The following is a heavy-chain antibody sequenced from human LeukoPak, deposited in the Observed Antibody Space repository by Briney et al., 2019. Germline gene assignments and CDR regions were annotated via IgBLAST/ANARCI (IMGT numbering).Heavy chain of an antibody. J-gene: IGHJ4*02. CDR3: AKDDTAMVNY. Sequence: GGSLRLSCAASGFTFSTYTMAWVRQAPGGGLEWVSGISDNGGRTYYADSVKGRFAISRDDSKSTLYLQMNSLRGEDTAVYYCAKDDTAMVNYWGQGTLVTVSS. CDR1: GFTFSTYT. V-gene: IGHV3-23*01. D-gene: IGHD5-18*01. CDR2: ISDNGGRT.